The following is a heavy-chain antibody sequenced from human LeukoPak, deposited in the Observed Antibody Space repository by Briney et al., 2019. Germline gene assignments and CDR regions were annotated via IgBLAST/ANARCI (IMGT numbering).Heavy chain of an antibody. CDR1: GGSLSSYY. CDR3: ARRYYYDSSAFDY. V-gene: IGHV4-59*01. J-gene: IGHJ4*02. Sequence: SETLSLTCTVSGGSLSSYYWSWIRQPPGKGLEWSGYIYYSGSTYYNPSLKSRVTISVDTSKNQFSLKLSSVTAADTAVYYCARRYYYDSSAFDYWGQGTLVTGSS. D-gene: IGHD3-22*01. CDR2: IYYSGST.